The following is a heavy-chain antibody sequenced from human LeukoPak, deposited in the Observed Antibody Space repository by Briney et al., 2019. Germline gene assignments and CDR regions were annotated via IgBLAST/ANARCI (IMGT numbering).Heavy chain of an antibody. CDR3: ARVSLLGHYFDY. CDR2: IYYSGST. CDR1: GGSISSGDYY. Sequence: SETLSLTCTVSGGSISSGDYYWRWIRQPPGTGLEWIGYIYYSGSTYYNPSLKSRVTISVDTSKNQFSLKLSSVTAADTAVYYCARVSLLGHYFDYWGQGTLVTVSS. J-gene: IGHJ4*02. V-gene: IGHV4-30-4*08.